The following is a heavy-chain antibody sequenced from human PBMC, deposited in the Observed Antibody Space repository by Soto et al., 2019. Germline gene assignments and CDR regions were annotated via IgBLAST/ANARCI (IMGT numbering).Heavy chain of an antibody. V-gene: IGHV1-3*01. Sequence: GASMKGSCKASGYTLTNYAMHWVRPAPGQKLEWMGWINAGNGNTKYSQKFQGRVTITRDTSASTAYMELSSLRSEDTAVYYCARGYCSGGSCSPVGAFDIWGQGTMVTVSS. CDR2: INAGNGNT. CDR3: ARGYCSGGSCSPVGAFDI. J-gene: IGHJ3*02. D-gene: IGHD2-15*01. CDR1: GYTLTNYA.